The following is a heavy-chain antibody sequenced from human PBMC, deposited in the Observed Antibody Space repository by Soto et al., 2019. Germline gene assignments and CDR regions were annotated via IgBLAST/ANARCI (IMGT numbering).Heavy chain of an antibody. CDR1: GFTFSSYN. D-gene: IGHD6-13*01. J-gene: IGHJ6*02. Sequence: EVQLVESGGDLVQPGGSLRLSCAGSGFTFSSYNMNWVRQAPGKGLEWVSYIRGSGSIIYYADSVKGRFTISRDNAKNSLYLQMNSLRDEETAVYFCARGVDSSRWKYAMDVWGQGTTVTVSS. CDR2: IRGSGSII. V-gene: IGHV3-48*02. CDR3: ARGVDSSRWKYAMDV.